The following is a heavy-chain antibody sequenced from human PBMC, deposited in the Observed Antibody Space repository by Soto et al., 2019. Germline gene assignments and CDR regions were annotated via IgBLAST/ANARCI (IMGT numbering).Heavy chain of an antibody. CDR1: GFTFSGSS. V-gene: IGHV3-73*02. Sequence: EVQLVESGGCLVQPGGSLKLSCAASGFTFSGSSVHWVRQASGKGLEWVGRIRNKVHSYATAYAASVRGRFTISRDDSKNTTFLHMKSLNTEDTAVYYCISHSPEDMKRTWGQGTLVTVSS. D-gene: IGHD2-15*01. J-gene: IGHJ4*02. CDR2: IRNKVHSYAT. CDR3: ISHSPEDMKRT.